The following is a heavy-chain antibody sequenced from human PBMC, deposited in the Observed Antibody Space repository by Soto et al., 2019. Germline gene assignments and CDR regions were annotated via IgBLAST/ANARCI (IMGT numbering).Heavy chain of an antibody. CDR2: IFPGDSDT. V-gene: IGHV5-51*01. CDR3: ARRGAYNYDSSGYSAGY. CDR1: GFSFSSYW. J-gene: IGHJ4*01. D-gene: IGHD3-22*01. Sequence: GESLKISCKGSGFSFSSYWIGWVRQMPGKGLEWMGLIFPGDSDTRYSPSFQGQVTISVDKSIDTAYLQWTSLKASDSAMYYCARRGAYNYDSSGYSAGYWGHGTLVTVSS.